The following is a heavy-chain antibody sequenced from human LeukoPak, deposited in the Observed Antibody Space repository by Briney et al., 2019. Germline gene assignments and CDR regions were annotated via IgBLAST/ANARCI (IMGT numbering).Heavy chain of an antibody. J-gene: IGHJ4*02. D-gene: IGHD3-10*02. V-gene: IGHV4-59*01. CDR3: ARSTGSTMFIDY. CDR2: IYYSGNT. Sequence: SETLSLTRTVSGGSISPYYWSWIRQPPGKGLEWLGYIYYSGNTDYNPSLKSRVAISVDTSKNQFSLKLSSVTAADTAVYYCARSTGSTMFIDYWGQGTLVTVSS. CDR1: GGSISPYY.